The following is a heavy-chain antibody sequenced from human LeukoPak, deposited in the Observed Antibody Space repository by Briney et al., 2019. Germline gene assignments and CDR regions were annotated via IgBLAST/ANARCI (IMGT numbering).Heavy chain of an antibody. V-gene: IGHV1-69*01. CDR3: ARVVIAAAGTGFDP. D-gene: IGHD6-13*01. Sequence: SVKVSCKASGGTSSSYAISWVRQAPGQGLEWMGGIIPIFGTANYAQKFQGRVTITADESTSTAYMELSSLRSEDTAVYYCARVVIAAAGTGFDPWGQGTLVTVSS. CDR2: IIPIFGTA. J-gene: IGHJ5*02. CDR1: GGTSSSYA.